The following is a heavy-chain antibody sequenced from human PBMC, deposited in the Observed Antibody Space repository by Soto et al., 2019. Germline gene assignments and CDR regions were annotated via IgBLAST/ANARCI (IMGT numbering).Heavy chain of an antibody. CDR2: IDGGKT. Sequence: EVQLVESGGALVEPGGFLRLSCAASGFTFNNARMSWVRQAPGKGLDWVGRIDGGKTDFAAPVEGRFTFSRDDSRNPLFLQMNSPKTEDTGVYYCTTNAAAKVGTLSYWGQGTLVTVSS. D-gene: IGHD1-26*01. CDR1: GFTFNNAR. J-gene: IGHJ4*02. CDR3: TTNAAAKVGTLSY. V-gene: IGHV3-15*02.